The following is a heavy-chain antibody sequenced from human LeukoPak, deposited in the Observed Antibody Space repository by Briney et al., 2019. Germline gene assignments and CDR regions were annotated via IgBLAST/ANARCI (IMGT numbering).Heavy chain of an antibody. CDR3: ASGVDYGGNPDLGY. CDR1: GYTFTNYG. J-gene: IGHJ4*02. V-gene: IGHV1-2*02. CDR2: INPNSGGT. D-gene: IGHD4-23*01. Sequence: ASVKVSCKASGYTFTNYGISWVRQAPGQGLEWMGWINPNSGGTNYAQKFQGRVTMTRDTSISTAYMELSRLRSDDTAVYYCASGVDYGGNPDLGYWGQGTLVTVSS.